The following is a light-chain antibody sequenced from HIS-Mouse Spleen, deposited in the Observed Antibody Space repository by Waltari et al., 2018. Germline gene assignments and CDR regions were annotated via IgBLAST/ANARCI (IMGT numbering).Light chain of an antibody. CDR2: EDS. CDR3: YSTDSSGNHYV. Sequence: SYELTQPPSVSVSPGQTARITCSGDALPKTYAYWYQQKSGQAPVLVIYEDSKRPSGIPERFSGSSSGTMATLTISGAQVEDEADYYCYSTDSSGNHYVFGTGTKVTVL. V-gene: IGLV3-10*01. CDR1: ALPKTY. J-gene: IGLJ1*01.